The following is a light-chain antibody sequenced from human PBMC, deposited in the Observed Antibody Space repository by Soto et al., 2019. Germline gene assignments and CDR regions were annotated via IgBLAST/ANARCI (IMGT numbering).Light chain of an antibody. CDR2: GAS. CDR3: QQGRGSLWT. J-gene: IGKJ1*01. Sequence: EIVLTQSPGTLSMSPGERATLSCRASQAVGSSLLAWYQHKPGQAPRLVIYGASSWASGIPDRFSGSGSGTYFTLTISRLEPEDFAAYYCQQGRGSLWTFGQGTKVEIK. V-gene: IGKV3-20*01. CDR1: QAVGSSL.